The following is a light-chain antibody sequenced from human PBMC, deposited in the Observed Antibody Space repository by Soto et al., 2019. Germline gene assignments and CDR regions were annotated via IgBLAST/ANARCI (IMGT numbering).Light chain of an antibody. Sequence: EIVLTQAPATLSLSPGERATLSCRASQSVSSYLAWYQQKPGQAPRLLIYDASNRATGLPARFSGSGSGTDLSLTISSLETEDFAVSDCQPRSNGPPGLYTSGQGTKLAIK. CDR2: DAS. J-gene: IGKJ2*01. CDR3: QPRSNGPPGLYT. CDR1: QSVSSY. V-gene: IGKV3-11*01.